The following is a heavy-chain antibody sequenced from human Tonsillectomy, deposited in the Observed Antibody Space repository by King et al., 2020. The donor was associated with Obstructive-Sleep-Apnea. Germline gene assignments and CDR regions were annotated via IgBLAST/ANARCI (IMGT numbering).Heavy chain of an antibody. J-gene: IGHJ6*02. Sequence: QVQLVESGGGVVQPGRTLRLSCAASGFTFDGYAMHWVRQAPGKGLEWVAVISYDGSNTYYADSVKGRFTISRDNSKDTLYLQMNSLRAEDTAVYYSARDGCPYCSRSSCYGYYGMDVWGQGTTVTVSS. CDR3: ARDGCPYCSRSSCYGYYGMDV. CDR2: ISYDGSNT. CDR1: GFTFDGYA. D-gene: IGHD2-2*01. V-gene: IGHV3-30-3*01.